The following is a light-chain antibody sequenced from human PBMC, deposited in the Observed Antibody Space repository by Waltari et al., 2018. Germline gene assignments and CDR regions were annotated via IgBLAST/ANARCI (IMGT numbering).Light chain of an antibody. Sequence: DIQLTQSPSFLSASVGDRVTIPCRASQDINNYLAWYQQKLGKAPKLLIYAASNLQSGVPSRFSGGGSGTEFTLTITSLQPEDFATYYCQQLDSYPRTFGGGTKVEIK. CDR1: QDINNY. CDR3: QQLDSYPRT. J-gene: IGKJ4*01. CDR2: AAS. V-gene: IGKV1-9*01.